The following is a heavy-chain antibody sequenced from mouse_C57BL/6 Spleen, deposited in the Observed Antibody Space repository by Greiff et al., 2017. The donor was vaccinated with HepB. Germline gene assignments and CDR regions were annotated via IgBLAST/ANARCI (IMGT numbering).Heavy chain of an antibody. V-gene: IGHV5-4*01. J-gene: IGHJ3*01. D-gene: IGHD2-5*01. CDR1: GFTFSSYA. Sequence: EVQRVESGGGLVKPGGSLKLSCAASGFTFSSYAMSWVRQTPEKRLEWVATISDGGSYTYYPDNVKGRFTISRDNAKNNLYLQMSHLKSEDTAMYYCARDKDYSNYVFAYWGQGTLVTVSA. CDR3: ARDKDYSNYVFAY. CDR2: ISDGGSYT.